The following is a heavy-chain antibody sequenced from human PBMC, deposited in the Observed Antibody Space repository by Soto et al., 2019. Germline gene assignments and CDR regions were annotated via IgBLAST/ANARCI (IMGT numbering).Heavy chain of an antibody. D-gene: IGHD5-12*01. J-gene: IGHJ6*02. V-gene: IGHV1-58*01. CDR2: IAVGSGNT. CDR1: GFTFTSSA. CDR3: AAESGYGGYYYYGMDV. Sequence: VKVSCKASGFTFTSSAVQWVRQARGQRLEWIGWIAVGSGNTNYAQKFQERVTITRDMSTSTAYMELSSLRSEDTAVYYCAAESGYGGYYYYGMDVWGQGTTVTVSS.